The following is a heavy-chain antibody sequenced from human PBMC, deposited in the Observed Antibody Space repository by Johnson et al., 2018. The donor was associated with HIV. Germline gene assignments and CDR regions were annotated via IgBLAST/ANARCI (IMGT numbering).Heavy chain of an antibody. J-gene: IGHJ3*02. D-gene: IGHD5-24*01. V-gene: IGHV3-74*01. Sequence: VQLVESGGGLVQPGGSLRLSCAASGFTFSSYWMHWVRQAPGKGLVWVSRINSDGSSTSYADSVKGRFTISRDNAKNTLYLQMNSLRAEDTAVYYCARGRWLQLQGAYDAFDIWGQGTMVTVSS. CDR1: GFTFSSYW. CDR2: INSDGSST. CDR3: ARGRWLQLQGAYDAFDI.